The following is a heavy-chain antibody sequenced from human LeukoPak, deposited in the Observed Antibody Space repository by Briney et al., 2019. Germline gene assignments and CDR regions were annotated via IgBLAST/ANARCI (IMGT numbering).Heavy chain of an antibody. J-gene: IGHJ1*01. Sequence: SETLSLTCTVSGGSISTYYWSWIRQPPGKGLEWIGSGSTYYNPSLKSRVTISVDTSKNQFSLKLSSVTAADAAVYFCASPRGDDSGGYYTWYFHHWGQGILVTVSS. V-gene: IGHV4-4*09. CDR1: GGSISTYY. D-gene: IGHD3-22*01. CDR2: SGST. CDR3: ASPRGDDSGGYYTWYFHH.